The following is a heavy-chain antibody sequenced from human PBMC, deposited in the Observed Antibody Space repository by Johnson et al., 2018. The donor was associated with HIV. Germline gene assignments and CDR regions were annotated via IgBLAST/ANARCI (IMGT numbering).Heavy chain of an antibody. D-gene: IGHD3-16*01. CDR1: GFTFSSYW. J-gene: IGHJ3*02. Sequence: VQLVESGGGVVQPGRSLRLSCAASGFTFSSYWMSWVRQAPGKGLEWVANIKQDGSEKYYVDSVKGRFTISRDNAKNSLYLQMNSLRAEDTAVYHCASSNYYDQDAFDIWGQGTMVTVSS. V-gene: IGHV3-7*01. CDR2: IKQDGSEK. CDR3: ASSNYYDQDAFDI.